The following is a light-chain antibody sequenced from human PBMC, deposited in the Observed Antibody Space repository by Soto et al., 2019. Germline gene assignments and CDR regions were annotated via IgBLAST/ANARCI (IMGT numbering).Light chain of an antibody. V-gene: IGKV1-33*01. CDR3: QQYDNLLLT. J-gene: IGKJ4*01. CDR1: QDMSNY. Sequence: DIQMTQSPSSLSASVGDRVTITCQASQDMSNYLNWYQQKPGKATKLLIYDASNLETGVPSRFSGSGSGTDFTFTISSLQPEDIATYYCQQYDNLLLTFGGGTKVEIK. CDR2: DAS.